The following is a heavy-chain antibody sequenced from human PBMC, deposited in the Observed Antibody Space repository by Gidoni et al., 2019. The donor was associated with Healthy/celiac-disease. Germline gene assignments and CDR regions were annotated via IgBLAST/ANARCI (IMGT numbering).Heavy chain of an antibody. V-gene: IGHV3-21*01. J-gene: IGHJ4*02. CDR2: ISSSSSYI. D-gene: IGHD2-15*01. Sequence: EVQLVESGGGLVKPGGSLRLSCAASGFTFSSYSMTWVRQAPGKGLEWVSSISSSSSYIYYADSVKGRFTISRDNAKNSLYLQMNSLRAEDTAVYYCAREGVVVAATPDYWGQGTLVTVSS. CDR3: AREGVVVAATPDY. CDR1: GFTFSSYS.